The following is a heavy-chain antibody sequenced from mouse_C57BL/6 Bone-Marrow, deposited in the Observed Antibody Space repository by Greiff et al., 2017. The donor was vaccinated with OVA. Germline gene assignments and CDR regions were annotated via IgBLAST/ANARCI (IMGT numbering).Heavy chain of an antibody. CDR2: IDPETGGT. V-gene: IGHV1-15*01. CDR1: GYTFTDYE. D-gene: IGHD2-4*01. J-gene: IGHJ4*01. CDR3: TREGGMTTGYYAMDY. Sequence: QVQLQQSGAELVRPGASVTLSCKASGYTFTDYEMHWVKQTPVHGLEWIGAIDPETGGTAYNQKFKGKAILTADKSSSTAYMELRSLTSEDSAVYYCTREGGMTTGYYAMDYWGQGTSVTVSS.